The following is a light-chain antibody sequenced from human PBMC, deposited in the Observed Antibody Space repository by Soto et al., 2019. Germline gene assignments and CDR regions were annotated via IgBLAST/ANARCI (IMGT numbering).Light chain of an antibody. CDR1: SSDVGGFDY. Sequence: QSALTQPPSASGSPGQSVTISCTGTSSDVGGFDYVSWYQQHPGKAPKLMIFEVNKRPSGVPDRFSGSKSGNTASLTVSGLQADDEGDYHCSSYAGSENVIFGGGTKLTVL. J-gene: IGLJ2*01. CDR3: SSYAGSENVI. V-gene: IGLV2-8*01. CDR2: EVN.